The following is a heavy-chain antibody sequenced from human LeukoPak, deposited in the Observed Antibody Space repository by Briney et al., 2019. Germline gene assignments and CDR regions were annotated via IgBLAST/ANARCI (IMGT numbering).Heavy chain of an antibody. Sequence: SETLSLTCTVSGGSISSGDYYWSWIRQPPGKGLEWIGYIYYSGSTYYNPSLKSRVTISVDTSKNQFSLKLSSVTAADTAVYYCARLSYYYDSSGYRYYFDYWGQGTLVTVSS. V-gene: IGHV4-30-4*01. CDR2: IYYSGST. CDR3: ARLSYYYDSSGYRYYFDY. J-gene: IGHJ4*02. D-gene: IGHD3-22*01. CDR1: GGSISSGDYY.